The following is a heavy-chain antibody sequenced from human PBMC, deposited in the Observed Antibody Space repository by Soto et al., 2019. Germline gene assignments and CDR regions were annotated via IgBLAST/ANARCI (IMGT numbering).Heavy chain of an antibody. J-gene: IGHJ4*02. D-gene: IGHD6-19*01. CDR3: ARVLAGTKDFDY. CDR1: GGSIGSGGYY. CDR2: IYYSGST. V-gene: IGHV4-31*03. Sequence: SETLSLTCTVSGGSIGSGGYYWSWIRQHPGKGLEWIGYIYYSGSTYYNPSLKSRVTISVDTSKNQFSLKLSSVTAADTAVYYCARVLAGTKDFDYWGQGTLVTVSS.